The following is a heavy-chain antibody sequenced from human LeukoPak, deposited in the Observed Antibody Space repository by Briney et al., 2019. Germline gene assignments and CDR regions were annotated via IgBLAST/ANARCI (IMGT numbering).Heavy chain of an antibody. CDR2: INPNSGGT. CDR1: GYIFTDYY. CDR3: ARSPVMVRVPYYYYMDV. V-gene: IGHV1-2*06. J-gene: IGHJ6*03. D-gene: IGHD3-10*01. Sequence: ASVKVSCKASGYIFTDYYMHWVRQAPGQELGWMGRINPNSGGTNYAQKFQGRVTMTRDTSISTAYMELSRLRSDDTAVYYCARSPVMVRVPYYYYMDVWGKGTTVTISS.